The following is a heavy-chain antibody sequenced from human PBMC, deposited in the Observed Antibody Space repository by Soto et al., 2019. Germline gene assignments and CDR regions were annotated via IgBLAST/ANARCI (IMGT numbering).Heavy chain of an antibody. J-gene: IGHJ3*02. CDR2: INVYNDRT. CDR3: AREGGYGDYQDAAFDI. Sequence: QIQLVQSGAEVKKPGASVKVSCKASGYSFTSYSISWVRQAPGQGLEWMGWINVYNDRTNYVQNLQGRVTLTTDRSTTTVYMELRSLRPDDTAIYYCAREGGYGDYQDAAFDIWGQGTLVTVSS. CDR1: GYSFTSYS. V-gene: IGHV1-18*01. D-gene: IGHD4-17*01.